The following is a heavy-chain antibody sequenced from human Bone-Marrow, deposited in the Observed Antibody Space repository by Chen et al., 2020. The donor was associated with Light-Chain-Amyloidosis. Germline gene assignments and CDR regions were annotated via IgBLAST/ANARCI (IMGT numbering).Heavy chain of an antibody. J-gene: IGHJ4*02. D-gene: IGHD3-9*01. V-gene: IGHV4-34*01. CDR3: ARVNYDILTGYRWGDYFDY. CDR2: INHSGST. CDR1: GGAFSGYY. Sequence: QVQLQQWGAGLLKPSETLSLTCAVYGGAFSGYYWSWNRQPPGKGLEWIGEINHSGSTNYNPSLKIRVTISVDASKNQFSLNLSSVTAADTAVYYFARVNYDILTGYRWGDYFDYWGQGTLVTVSS.